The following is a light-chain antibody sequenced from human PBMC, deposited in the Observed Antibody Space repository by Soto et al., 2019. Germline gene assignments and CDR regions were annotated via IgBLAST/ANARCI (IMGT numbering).Light chain of an antibody. J-gene: IGKJ1*01. V-gene: IGKV3-15*01. CDR3: QQYNNWPRT. CDR1: QSFSIL. CDR2: GAT. Sequence: EIVMTQSPATLSVSPGERATLSCRASQSFSILLPWSQQKPGQAPRLLIHGATTRATGIPARFSGSGSGTEFTLNISSLESEDFAVYYCQQYNNWPRTFGQGTKV.